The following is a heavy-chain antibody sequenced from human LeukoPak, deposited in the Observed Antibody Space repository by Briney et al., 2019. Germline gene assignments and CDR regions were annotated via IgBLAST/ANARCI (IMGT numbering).Heavy chain of an antibody. CDR2: ISSSSSYI. V-gene: IGHV3-21*01. J-gene: IGHJ4*02. CDR3: ARWFIAAAASPYYFDY. CDR1: GFTFSSYN. D-gene: IGHD6-13*01. Sequence: SGGSLRLSCAASGFTFSSYNMNWVRQAPGKGLEWVSSISSSSSYIYYADSVKGRFTISRDNAKNSLYLQMNSLRAEDTAVYYCARWFIAAAASPYYFDYWGQGTLVTVSS.